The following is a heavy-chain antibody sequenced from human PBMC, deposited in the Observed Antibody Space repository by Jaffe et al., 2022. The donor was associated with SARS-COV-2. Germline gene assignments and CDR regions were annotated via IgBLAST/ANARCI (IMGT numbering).Heavy chain of an antibody. V-gene: IGHV4-34*02. CDR3: ARVIEEYLA. CDR2: INHSGST. J-gene: IGHJ4*02. Sequence: QVQLQQWGAGLLKPSETLSLTCAVYGGSFSGYYWSWIRQPPGKGLEWIGEINHSGSTNYNPSLKSRVTMSVDTSKKQFSLKMNSVTAADTAVYYCARVIEEYLAWGQGTLVTVSS. CDR1: GGSFSGYY. D-gene: IGHD3-16*02.